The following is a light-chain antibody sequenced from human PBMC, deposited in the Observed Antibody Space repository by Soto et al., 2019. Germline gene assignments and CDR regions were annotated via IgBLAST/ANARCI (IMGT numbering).Light chain of an antibody. Sequence: EIVLTQSPGTLSLSPGERATLSCRASQSVSSSYLAWYQQKPGQAPRLLIYGASSRATAIPDRFSGSGSGTDFTLTISRLEPEDFAVYYCQQYGRSPYTSGQGTKLEIK. CDR3: QQYGRSPYT. CDR1: QSVSSSY. J-gene: IGKJ2*01. V-gene: IGKV3-20*01. CDR2: GAS.